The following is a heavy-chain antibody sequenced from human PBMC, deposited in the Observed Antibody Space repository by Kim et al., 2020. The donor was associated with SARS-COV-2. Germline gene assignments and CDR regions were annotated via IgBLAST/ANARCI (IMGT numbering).Heavy chain of an antibody. CDR3: ARLGGGGVVRAKDKYYYGLYV. D-gene: IGHD3-3*01. Sequence: GESLKISCKGSGYSFTNYWIGWVRQMPGKGLEWMGVMFAGDSDTRYNPSFQGQVTVSVDKSSSTAYLQLSSLQASDSAMYYCARLGGGGVVRAKDKYYYGLYVWGQGTTVTVSS. CDR1: GYSFTNYW. CDR2: MFAGDSDT. V-gene: IGHV5-51*01. J-gene: IGHJ6*02.